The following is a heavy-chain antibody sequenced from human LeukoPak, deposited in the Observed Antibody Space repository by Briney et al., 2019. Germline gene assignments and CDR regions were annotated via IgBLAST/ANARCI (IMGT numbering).Heavy chain of an antibody. J-gene: IGHJ6*02. CDR3: ASSPAYYYYGMDV. D-gene: IGHD2-2*01. Sequence: PSETLSLTCTASGGSISSYYWSWIRQPPGKGLEWIGRIYTSGSTNYNPSLKSRITMSVDTSKNQFSLKLSSVTAADTAVYYCASSPAYYYYGMDVWGQGTTATVSS. CDR2: IYTSGST. V-gene: IGHV4-4*07. CDR1: GGSISSYY.